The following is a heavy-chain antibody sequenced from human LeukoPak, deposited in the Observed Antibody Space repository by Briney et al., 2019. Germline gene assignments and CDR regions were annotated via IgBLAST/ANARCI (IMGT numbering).Heavy chain of an antibody. D-gene: IGHD3-3*01. Sequence: SETLSLTCTVSGGSINSYYWSWIRQPPGKGLEWIGYIYYSGSTNYNPSLKSRVTISVDTSKNQFSLKLSSVTAADTAVYYCARDRMYDFWSGYSHDAFDIWGQGTMVTVSS. J-gene: IGHJ3*02. CDR3: ARDRMYDFWSGYSHDAFDI. V-gene: IGHV4-59*01. CDR2: IYYSGST. CDR1: GGSINSYY.